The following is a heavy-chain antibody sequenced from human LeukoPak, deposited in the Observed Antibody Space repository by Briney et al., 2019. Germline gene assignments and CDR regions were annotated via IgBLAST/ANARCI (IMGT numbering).Heavy chain of an antibody. D-gene: IGHD3-16*02. CDR1: GFTLNSFA. J-gene: IGHJ4*02. V-gene: IGHV3-23*01. Sequence: GGSLRLSCAASGFTLNSFAMNWVRPAPGKGLEWVSSISGSDGSSHYADFVKGRFTISRDNSKNTLHLQMNSLRAEDTAVYYCAKSLGVGGYTRYKGFDQWGQGTLVTVSS. CDR2: ISGSDGSS. CDR3: AKSLGVGGYTRYKGFDQ.